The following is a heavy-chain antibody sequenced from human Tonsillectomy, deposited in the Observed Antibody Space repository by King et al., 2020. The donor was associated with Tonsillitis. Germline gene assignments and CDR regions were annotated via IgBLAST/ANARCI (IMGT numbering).Heavy chain of an antibody. CDR1: GYSFTTYG. CDR3: AREMAGYCSGGTCNPSSDY. V-gene: IGHV1-18*04. D-gene: IGHD2-15*01. J-gene: IGHJ4*02. Sequence: QLVQSGSEVKKPGASVTVSCKASGYSFTTYGIIWVRQAPGQGLEWMGWISAYKGNTNYAQKFQGRVTMTTDTSTSTAYMELRSLRSDDTAVYYCAREMAGYCSGGTCNPSSDYWGQGTLVTVYS. CDR2: ISAYKGNT.